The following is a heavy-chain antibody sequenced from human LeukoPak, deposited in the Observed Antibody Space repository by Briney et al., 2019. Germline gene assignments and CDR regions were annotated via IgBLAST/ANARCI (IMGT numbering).Heavy chain of an antibody. J-gene: IGHJ4*02. Sequence: ASVKVSCKASGYTFTSYAMHWVRQAPGQRLEWMGWINAGNGSTKYSQKFQGRVTITRDTSASTAYMELSSLRSEDTAVYYCASSPLAVAAWYYFDYWGQGTLVTVSS. CDR1: GYTFTSYA. CDR2: INAGNGST. V-gene: IGHV1-3*01. D-gene: IGHD6-19*01. CDR3: ASSPLAVAAWYYFDY.